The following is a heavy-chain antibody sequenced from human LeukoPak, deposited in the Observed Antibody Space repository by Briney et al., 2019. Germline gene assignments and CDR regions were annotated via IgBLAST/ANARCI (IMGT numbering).Heavy chain of an antibody. CDR2: IKEDESEK. V-gene: IGHV3-7*01. CDR3: ARVRVITPTYGMDV. CDR1: GFTFSNYW. Sequence: PGGSLRLSCAASGFTFSNYWMSWVRQAPGKGLEWVANIKEDESEKYYLDSVKGRFTISRDNAKNSLYLQMNSLRAEDTAVYYCARVRVITPTYGMDVWGQGTTVTVSS. J-gene: IGHJ6*02. D-gene: IGHD4-23*01.